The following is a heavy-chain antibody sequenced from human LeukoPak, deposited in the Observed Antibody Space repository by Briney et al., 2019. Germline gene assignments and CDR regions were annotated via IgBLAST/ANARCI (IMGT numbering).Heavy chain of an antibody. V-gene: IGHV4-39*01. Sequence: SETLSLTCTVSGGSISSSSYYWGWIRQPPGKGLEWIGSIYYSGSTYYNPSLKSRVTISVDTSKNQFSLKLSSVTAADTAVYCARRPVPITMIVVVTYFDYWGQGTLVTVSS. D-gene: IGHD3-22*01. CDR3: ARRPVPITMIVVVTYFDY. J-gene: IGHJ4*02. CDR1: GGSISSSSYY. CDR2: IYYSGST.